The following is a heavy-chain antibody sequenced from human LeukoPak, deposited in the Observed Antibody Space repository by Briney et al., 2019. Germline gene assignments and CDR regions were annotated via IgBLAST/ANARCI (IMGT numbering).Heavy chain of an antibody. D-gene: IGHD6-6*01. CDR1: GFSFSGHW. V-gene: IGHV3-74*01. J-gene: IGHJ4*02. CDR2: ISPTGSTT. Sequence: GRSLRLSCTASGFSFSGHWMHWARQLPGKGLVWVSRISPTGSTTSYADFVKGRFTVSRDNAKNTLYLQVNNLRAEDTAVYYCARGPNSNWSGLDFWGQGTLLTVSS. CDR3: ARGPNSNWSGLDF.